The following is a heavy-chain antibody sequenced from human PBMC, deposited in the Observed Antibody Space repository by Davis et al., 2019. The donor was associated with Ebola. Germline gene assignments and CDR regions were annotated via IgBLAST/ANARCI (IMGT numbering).Heavy chain of an antibody. V-gene: IGHV3-43D*03. D-gene: IGHD3-22*01. CDR1: GFTFGDYA. CDR3: TAYDSTFRNY. Sequence: PGGSLRLSCAASGFTFGDYAMHWVRQAPGKGLEWVSLISWDGRSTAYADSVRGRFSISRDNSRKFLYLQMNGLRAEDTALYYCTAYDSTFRNYWGQGTLVTVPS. CDR2: ISWDGRST. J-gene: IGHJ4*02.